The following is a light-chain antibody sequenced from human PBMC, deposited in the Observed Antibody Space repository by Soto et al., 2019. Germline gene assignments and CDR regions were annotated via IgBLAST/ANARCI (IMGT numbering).Light chain of an antibody. Sequence: EDVLTQSPAILSLSIGERATLSCRASRSIGNSLAWYQHRPGQAPRLLIYYASDRATGIPARFSGSGSGTDFTLTISSLEAEDFAVYYCQQRRYSLTFGPGTKVAIK. V-gene: IGKV3-11*01. CDR2: YAS. CDR1: RSIGNS. J-gene: IGKJ3*01. CDR3: QQRRYSLT.